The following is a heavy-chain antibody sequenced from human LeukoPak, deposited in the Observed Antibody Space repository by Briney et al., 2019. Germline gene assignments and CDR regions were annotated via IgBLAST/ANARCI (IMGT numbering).Heavy chain of an antibody. CDR3: ARDPHNPYSSGMVPLDY. D-gene: IGHD6-19*01. Sequence: ASVKVSCKASGYTFTSYYMHWVRQAPGQGLEWMGIINPSGGSTSYAQKFQGRVTMTVDTSTSTVYMELSSLRSEDTAVYYCARDPHNPYSSGMVPLDYWGQGTLVTVSS. J-gene: IGHJ4*02. V-gene: IGHV1-46*01. CDR2: INPSGGST. CDR1: GYTFTSYY.